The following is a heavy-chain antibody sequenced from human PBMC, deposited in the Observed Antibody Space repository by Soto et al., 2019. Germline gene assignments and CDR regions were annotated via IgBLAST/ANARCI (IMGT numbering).Heavy chain of an antibody. CDR3: SREGYNYNGMDV. J-gene: IGHJ6*02. V-gene: IGHV4-31*03. Sequence: QVQLQESGPGLVNPSQTLSLTCTVSGDSINNGDYYWSWVRHHPVKGLEWIGYIYYSGATSNNPSLKGRVHIPLAXSESHFSLRLSSVTAADTAVYYCSREGYNYNGMDVWGQGTTVTVSS. CDR2: IYYSGAT. CDR1: GDSINNGDYY.